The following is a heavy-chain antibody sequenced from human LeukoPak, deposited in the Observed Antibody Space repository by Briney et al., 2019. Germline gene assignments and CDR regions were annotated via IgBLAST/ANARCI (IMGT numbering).Heavy chain of an antibody. CDR3: ARGGPPVGRIRYFDWLLSDNYYYYYMDV. CDR2: INPNSGGT. J-gene: IGHJ6*03. D-gene: IGHD3-9*01. V-gene: IGHV1-2*02. Sequence: ASVKVSCKASGYTFTCYYMHWVRQAPGQGLEWMGWINPNSGGTNYAQKFQGRVTMTRDTSISTAYMELSRLRSDDTAVYYCARGGPPVGRIRYFDWLLSDNYYYYYMDVWGKGTTVTVSS. CDR1: GYTFTCYY.